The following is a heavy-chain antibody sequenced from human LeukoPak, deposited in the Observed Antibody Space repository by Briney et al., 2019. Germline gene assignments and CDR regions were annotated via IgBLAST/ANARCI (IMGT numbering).Heavy chain of an antibody. J-gene: IGHJ4*02. CDR1: GGPISSTNW. V-gene: IGHV4-4*02. D-gene: IGHD3-16*02. Sequence: SGTLSLTCAVSGGPISSTNWWNWVRQPSGKGLEWIGEIYQSGSTNYNPSLKSRVTISVDKSKNQFSLKLSSVTAADTAIYYCVILDYDFVWGSYRRDYWGQGTLVTVSS. CDR2: IYQSGST. CDR3: VILDYDFVWGSYRRDY.